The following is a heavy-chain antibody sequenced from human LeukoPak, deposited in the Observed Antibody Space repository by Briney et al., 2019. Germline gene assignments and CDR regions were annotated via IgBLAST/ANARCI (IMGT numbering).Heavy chain of an antibody. D-gene: IGHD5/OR15-5a*01. V-gene: IGHV4-39*07. J-gene: IGHJ6*02. CDR2: IYYSGST. CDR1: GGSISSSSYY. CDR3: AMSEPWYYGMDV. Sequence: SETLSLTCTVSGGSISSSSYYWGWIRQPPGKGLEWIGSIYYSGSTNYNPSLKSRVTISVDTSKNQFSLKLSSVTAADTAVYYCAMSEPWYYGMDVWGQGTTVTVSS.